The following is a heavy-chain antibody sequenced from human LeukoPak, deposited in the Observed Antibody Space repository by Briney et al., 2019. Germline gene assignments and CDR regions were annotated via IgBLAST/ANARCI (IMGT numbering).Heavy chain of an antibody. V-gene: IGHV1-8*02. CDR2: MNPNSGNT. CDR3: ARVNYYGSGSKTFDP. J-gene: IGHJ5*02. D-gene: IGHD3-10*01. Sequence: ASVKVSCKASGYTFTSYGISWVRQAPGQGLEWMGWMNPNSGNTGYAQKFQGRVTMTRNTSISTAYMGLSSLRSEDTAVYYCARVNYYGSGSKTFDPWGQGTLVTVSS. CDR1: GYTFTSYG.